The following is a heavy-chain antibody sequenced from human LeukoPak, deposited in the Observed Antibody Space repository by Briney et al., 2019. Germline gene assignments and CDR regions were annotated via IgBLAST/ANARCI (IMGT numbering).Heavy chain of an antibody. Sequence: GGSLRLSCAAPGFTFSSYAMSWVRQAPGEGLEWVSAIIGSGGSTYYADSVKGRFTISRDNSKNPLYLQMNSLRAEDTAVYYGAKGGDYSGFDPWGQGTLVPVSS. V-gene: IGHV3-23*01. CDR2: IIGSGGST. CDR1: GFTFSSYA. D-gene: IGHD4-17*01. CDR3: AKGGDYSGFDP. J-gene: IGHJ5*02.